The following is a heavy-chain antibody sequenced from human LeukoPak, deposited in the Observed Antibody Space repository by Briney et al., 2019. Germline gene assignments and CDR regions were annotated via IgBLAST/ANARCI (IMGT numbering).Heavy chain of an antibody. V-gene: IGHV4-30-2*01. Sequence: SQTLSLTCTVSGGSISSGGYYWSWIRQPPGKGLEWIGYIYHSGSTYYNPSLKSRVTISVDRSKNQFSLKLSSVTAADTAVYYCAREKNYYDSSGYYRHFDYWGQGTLVTVSS. CDR2: IYHSGST. CDR1: GGSISSGGYY. CDR3: AREKNYYDSSGYYRHFDY. J-gene: IGHJ4*02. D-gene: IGHD3-22*01.